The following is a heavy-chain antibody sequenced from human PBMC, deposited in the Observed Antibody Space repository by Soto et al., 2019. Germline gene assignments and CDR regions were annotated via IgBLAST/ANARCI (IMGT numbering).Heavy chain of an antibody. Sequence: SETLSLTCTVSGGSFTGHFWSWVRQPPGKGLEWIGEVSHSGNTKYYPSLRRRVTLSVDSSKNQISLALTSVTAADTAVYYCARDKFQSNGWHQFEIWGKGKLVT. J-gene: IGHJ4*02. CDR3: ARDKFQSNGWHQFEI. CDR1: GGSFTGHF. D-gene: IGHD2-15*01. CDR2: VSHSGNT. V-gene: IGHV4-34*01.